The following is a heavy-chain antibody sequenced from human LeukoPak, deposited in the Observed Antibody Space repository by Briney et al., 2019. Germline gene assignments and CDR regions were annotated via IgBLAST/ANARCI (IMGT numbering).Heavy chain of an antibody. D-gene: IGHD2-15*01. CDR1: GFTFSNAW. Sequence: PGGSLRLSCAASGFTFSNAWMSWVRQAPGKGLEWVAFTRYDGSNKYYADSVKGRFTISRDNSKNTLYLQMNSLRAEDTAVYYCAVGYCSGGGCYLGAYWGQGTLVTVSS. V-gene: IGHV3-30*02. CDR3: AVGYCSGGGCYLGAY. CDR2: TRYDGSNK. J-gene: IGHJ4*02.